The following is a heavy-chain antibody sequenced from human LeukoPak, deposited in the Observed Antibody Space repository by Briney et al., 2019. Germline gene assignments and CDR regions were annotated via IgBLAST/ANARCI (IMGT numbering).Heavy chain of an antibody. CDR2: ISSSSSYI. D-gene: IGHD3-22*01. CDR3: AREYYYDSSGYYYAFDY. J-gene: IGHJ4*02. Sequence: PGGSLRLSCAASGFTFSSYSMNWVRQAPGKGLEWVSSISSSSSYIYYADSVKGRFTISRDNAKNSLYLQMNSLRAEDTAVYYCAREYYYDSSGYYYAFDYWGQGTLVTVSP. V-gene: IGHV3-21*01. CDR1: GFTFSSYS.